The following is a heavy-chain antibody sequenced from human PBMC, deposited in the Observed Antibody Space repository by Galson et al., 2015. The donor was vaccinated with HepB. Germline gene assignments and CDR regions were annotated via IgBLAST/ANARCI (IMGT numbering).Heavy chain of an antibody. J-gene: IGHJ4*02. Sequence: SETLSLTCTVSGGAISNSYWAWIRQPPGKGLQWIGHVSFRGSTTYNPSLKSRVTISLDTSKSHVSLKVTSVTAADTAVYFCARSRIGYGGNMGLFDFWGQGALVTLSS. CDR3: ARSRIGYGGNMGLFDF. CDR1: GGAISNSY. D-gene: IGHD4-23*01. CDR2: VSFRGST. V-gene: IGHV4-59*01.